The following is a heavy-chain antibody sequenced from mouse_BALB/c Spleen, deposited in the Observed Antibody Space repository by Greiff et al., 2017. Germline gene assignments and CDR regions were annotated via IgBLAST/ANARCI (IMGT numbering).Heavy chain of an antibody. J-gene: IGHJ3*01. D-gene: IGHD3-3*01. CDR2: IDPSDCYT. CDR1: GYTFTSYW. CDR3: ARGGTGFAY. V-gene: IGHV1-69*02. Sequence: QVQLQQPGAELVKPGASVKLSCKASGYTFTSYWMHWVKQRPGQGLEWIGEIDPSDCYTNYNQKFKGKATLTVDKSSSTAYMQLSSLTSEDSAVYYCARGGTGFAYWGQGTLVTVSA.